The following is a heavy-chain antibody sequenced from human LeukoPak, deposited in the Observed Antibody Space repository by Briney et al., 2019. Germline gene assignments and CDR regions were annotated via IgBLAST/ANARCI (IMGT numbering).Heavy chain of an antibody. CDR2: ISSSGSA. J-gene: IGHJ4*02. D-gene: IGHD3-22*01. V-gene: IGHV4-4*09. Sequence: ASETLSLTCTVSVGSISSYYWSWIREPPGKGLEWIGYISSSGSANYNPSLESRVTISLDRSRKQFSLKLKSVPAADTAVYYCARRSSDSTGLWAFDYWGQGTLVTVSS. CDR3: ARRSSDSTGLWAFDY. CDR1: VGSISSYY.